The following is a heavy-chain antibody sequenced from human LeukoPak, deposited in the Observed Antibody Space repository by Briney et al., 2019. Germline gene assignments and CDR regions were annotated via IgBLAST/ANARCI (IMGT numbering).Heavy chain of an antibody. Sequence: SGGSLRLSCAASGFTFSKYGMYWVRQVPGKGLEWVAVISYDGNNKYYADFVKGRFTISRDNSKNTVYLQMSSLSPEGTAVYYCAREFPVTMGDWYLDFWGRGTLVTVSS. CDR3: AREFPVTMGDWYLDF. CDR1: GFTFSKYG. J-gene: IGHJ2*01. D-gene: IGHD4-17*01. V-gene: IGHV3-30*19. CDR2: ISYDGNNK.